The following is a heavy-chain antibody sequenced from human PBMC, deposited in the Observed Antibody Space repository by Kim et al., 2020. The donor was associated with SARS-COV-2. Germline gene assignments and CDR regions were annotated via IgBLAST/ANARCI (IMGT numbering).Heavy chain of an antibody. CDR2: INPTDGNT. D-gene: IGHD2-21*02. CDR3: ARAGDHDLSQYFDS. Sequence: ASVKVSCKTSGYTFSNYYMHWVRQAPGQGLEWMAIINPTDGNTNYTQSFQDRVTVTWDTSTSTVYLELSSLRSEDTALYYCARAGDHDLSQYFDSWGQGTLVTVSS. CDR1: GYTFSNYY. J-gene: IGHJ4*02. V-gene: IGHV1-46*01.